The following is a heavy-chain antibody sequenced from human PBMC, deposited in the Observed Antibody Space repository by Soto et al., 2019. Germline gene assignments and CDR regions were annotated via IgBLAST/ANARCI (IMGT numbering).Heavy chain of an antibody. CDR3: AKMSSENYYDPVFS. Sequence: QVQLVESGGGLVKTGGSLRIVCEASGFTFSDYYMSWVRQAPGKGLGWVSYISSSGNIIYYADSVKGRFTISRDNAKTSVYLQRNSLRAEDTALYFCAKMSSENYYDPVFSWGQGTLVTVSS. CDR2: ISSSGNII. J-gene: IGHJ4*02. V-gene: IGHV3-11*01. CDR1: GFTFSDYY. D-gene: IGHD3-22*01.